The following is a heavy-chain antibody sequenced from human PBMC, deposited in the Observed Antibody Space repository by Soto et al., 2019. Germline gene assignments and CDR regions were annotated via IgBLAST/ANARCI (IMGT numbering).Heavy chain of an antibody. CDR3: ARPLSYYDIVTGYHTQSFNAFDI. CDR1: GGSISSYY. J-gene: IGHJ3*02. D-gene: IGHD3-9*01. Sequence: QVQLQESGPGLVKPSETLSLTCTVSGGSISSYYWSWIRQPPGKGLEWIGCIYYRGSTNYNPSLKSRVPISVDTSKNPFSPKLSSVTAADTAVYYCARPLSYYDIVTGYHTQSFNAFDIWGQGTMVTVSS. CDR2: IYYRGST. V-gene: IGHV4-59*08.